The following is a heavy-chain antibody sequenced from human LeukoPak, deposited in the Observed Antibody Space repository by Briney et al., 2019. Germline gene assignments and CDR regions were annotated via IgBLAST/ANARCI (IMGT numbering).Heavy chain of an antibody. D-gene: IGHD6-19*01. CDR1: GFTFGSHW. J-gene: IGHJ4*02. Sequence: GGSLRLSFTASGFTFGSHWMIWVRRAPGKGLEWVANTNQDGSREKYVDSVRGRFTVSRDNAKNSVYLQMNSLGVEDTAIYYCARDSGWTFDSWGQGTLVTVSS. CDR2: TNQDGSRE. V-gene: IGHV3-7*01. CDR3: ARDSGWTFDS.